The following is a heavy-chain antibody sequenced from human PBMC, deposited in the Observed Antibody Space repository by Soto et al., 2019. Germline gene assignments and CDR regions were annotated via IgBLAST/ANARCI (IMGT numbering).Heavy chain of an antibody. CDR1: GYSFTSYW. J-gene: IGHJ6*02. D-gene: IGHD2-21*02. CDR2: IDPSDSYT. V-gene: IGHV5-10-1*01. Sequence: GESLKISCKGSGYSFTSYWISWVRQMPGKGLEWMGRIDPSDSYTNYSPSFQGHVTISADKSISTAYLQWSSLKASDTAMYYCARPRGGDGSHYGMDVWGQGTTVTVSS. CDR3: ARPRGGDGSHYGMDV.